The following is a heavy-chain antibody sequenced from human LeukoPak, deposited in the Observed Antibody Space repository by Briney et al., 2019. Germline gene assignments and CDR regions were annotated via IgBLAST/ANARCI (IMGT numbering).Heavy chain of an antibody. D-gene: IGHD5-18*01. Sequence: GGSLRLSCVASGLSVSNNYMNWVRQAPGEGLEWVSALYIGGNTYYVDSVRGRFTISRDNSKNTLYLQMNSLGAEDTAIYYCMAAAGYNYGQYWGQGTLVTVSS. J-gene: IGHJ4*02. CDR2: LYIGGNT. CDR1: GLSVSNNY. V-gene: IGHV3-53*01. CDR3: MAAAGYNYGQY.